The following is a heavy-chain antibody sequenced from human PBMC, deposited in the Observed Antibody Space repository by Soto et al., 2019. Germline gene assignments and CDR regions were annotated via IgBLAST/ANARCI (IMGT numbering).Heavy chain of an antibody. D-gene: IGHD6-19*01. Sequence: PGGSLRLSCAASGFTIDNYGMSWVRQVPGKGLEWVSAISGSGGSTYYADSVKGRFTISRDNSKNTLYLQMNSLRGEDTAVYYCAKEGEHSSGWANFDYWGQGTLVTVSS. V-gene: IGHV3-23*01. J-gene: IGHJ4*02. CDR1: GFTIDNYG. CDR3: AKEGEHSSGWANFDY. CDR2: ISGSGGST.